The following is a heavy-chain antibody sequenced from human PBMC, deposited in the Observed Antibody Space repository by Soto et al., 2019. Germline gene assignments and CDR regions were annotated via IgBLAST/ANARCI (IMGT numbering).Heavy chain of an antibody. J-gene: IGHJ6*02. CDR1: GGTFSSYA. CDR2: IIPFFGTT. D-gene: IGHD2-15*01. CDR3: ARDPKRYCSGGSCYFYDYYYVMDV. V-gene: IGHV1-69*13. Sequence: GASVKVSCKASGGTFSSYAFSWVRQAPGQGLEWMGRIIPFFGTTNYAQKFQGRVTIIAEASTSTAYMELSSLRSDDTAVYYCARDPKRYCSGGSCYFYDYYYVMDVWGQGTTVTVSS.